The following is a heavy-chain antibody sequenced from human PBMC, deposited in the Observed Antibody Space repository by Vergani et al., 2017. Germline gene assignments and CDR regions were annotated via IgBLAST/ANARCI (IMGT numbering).Heavy chain of an antibody. CDR2: INPNSGGT. D-gene: IGHD1-14*01. V-gene: IGHV1-2*02. CDR1: GYTFTDYF. Sequence: QVQLVQSGAEVKKPGASVKVSCKASGYTFTDYFMHWVRQAPGQGLEWMGWINPNSGGTNYAQKFQGRVTMTRDTSISTAYMELSNLRSDDTAVYYCSGVGTRSNRYYFDYWGQGTLVTVSS. CDR3: SGVGTRSNRYYFDY. J-gene: IGHJ4*02.